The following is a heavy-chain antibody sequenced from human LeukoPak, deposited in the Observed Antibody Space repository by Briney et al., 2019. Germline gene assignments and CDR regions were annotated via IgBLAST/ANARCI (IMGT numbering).Heavy chain of an antibody. V-gene: IGHV1-46*01. J-gene: IGHJ5*02. CDR1: GYTFSTYY. CDR3: AREGPGSGNYYYTNWIGP. CDR2: INPNGGST. D-gene: IGHD3-22*01. Sequence: VASVKVSCKASGYTFSTYYVHWVRQAPGQGLERLGVINPNGGSTTYAQKFQGRVTMTRNTSTRTVYMELSSLRSEDTAVYYCAREGPGSGNYYYTNWIGPWGQGTLVTVSS.